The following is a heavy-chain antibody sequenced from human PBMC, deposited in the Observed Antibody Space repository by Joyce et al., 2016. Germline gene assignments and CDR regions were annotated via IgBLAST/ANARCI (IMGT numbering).Heavy chain of an antibody. CDR3: ARSEVVIPGDWLDP. Sequence: QVQLQESGPGLVKPSQTLSLTCTVSGGSISSGNYYWSWVRQHPGKGLVWIGYIFYSGTTHYNPSLESRVSISIDTSKNQFSLDVHSVTAADTAVYYCARSEVVIPGDWLDPWGQGILVTVSS. D-gene: IGHD4-23*01. CDR1: GGSISSGNYY. J-gene: IGHJ5*02. CDR2: IFYSGTT. V-gene: IGHV4-31*03.